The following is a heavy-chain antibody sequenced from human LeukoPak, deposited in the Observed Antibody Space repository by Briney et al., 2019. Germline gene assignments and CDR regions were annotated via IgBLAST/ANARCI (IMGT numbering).Heavy chain of an antibody. D-gene: IGHD5-18*01. CDR3: AKDRGYSYGISEY. Sequence: GGSLRLSCVASGFTSSTFAMNWVRQAPGKGLEWVSTISETGRSTYYADSVKGQFTISRDNSKNTLYLQMNSLGAEDTAVYYCAKDRGYSYGISEYWGQGTLVTVSS. J-gene: IGHJ4*02. CDR1: GFTSSTFA. CDR2: ISETGRST. V-gene: IGHV3-23*01.